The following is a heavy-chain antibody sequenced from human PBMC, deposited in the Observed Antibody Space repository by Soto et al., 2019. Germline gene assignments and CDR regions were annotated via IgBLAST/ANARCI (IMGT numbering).Heavy chain of an antibody. D-gene: IGHD5-12*01. J-gene: IGHJ4*02. CDR3: ARVDIVATVLDY. Sequence: PSETLSLTCAVSGGSISSGGYSWSWIRQPPGKGLEWIGYIYHSGSTYYNPSLKSRVTISVDRSKNQFSLKLSSVTAADTAVYYCARVDIVATVLDYWGQGTLVTVSS. CDR2: IYHSGST. V-gene: IGHV4-30-2*01. CDR1: GGSISSGGYS.